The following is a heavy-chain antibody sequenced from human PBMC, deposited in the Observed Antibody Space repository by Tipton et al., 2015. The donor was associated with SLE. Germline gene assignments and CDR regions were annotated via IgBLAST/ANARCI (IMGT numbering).Heavy chain of an antibody. J-gene: IGHJ4*02. Sequence: LRLSCAASGFTFSSYAMHWVRQAPGKGLEWVAVISYDGSNKYYADSVKGRFTISRDNSKNTLYLQMNSLRAEDTAVYYCASSLLWFGAPSYFDYWGQGTLVTVSS. CDR3: ASSLLWFGAPSYFDY. D-gene: IGHD3-10*01. CDR2: ISYDGSNK. V-gene: IGHV3-30*04. CDR1: GFTFSSYA.